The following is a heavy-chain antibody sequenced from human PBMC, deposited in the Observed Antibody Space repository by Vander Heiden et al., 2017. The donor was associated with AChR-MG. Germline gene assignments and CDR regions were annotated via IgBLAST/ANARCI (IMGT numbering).Heavy chain of an antibody. Sequence: QVQLQESGPGLVKAPETLSLTCAFSTDSVSSDKYYWSWIRQPPGKGLEWIGNIYYSGTTNYNPSLRSRGTISVDTSKSQLSMKISSVTTADTAFYYWARGRRSWLGYWFYSWGQGIMV. V-gene: IGHV4-61*01. D-gene: IGHD6-13*01. CDR1: TDSVSSDKYY. CDR3: ARGRRSWLGYWFYS. CDR2: IYYSGTT. J-gene: IGHJ5*01.